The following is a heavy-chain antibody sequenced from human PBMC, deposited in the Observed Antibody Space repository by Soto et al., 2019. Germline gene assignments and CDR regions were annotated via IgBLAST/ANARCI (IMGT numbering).Heavy chain of an antibody. V-gene: IGHV3-74*03. CDR3: ARSHGDGLDY. CDR1: GFTFSSYW. J-gene: IGHJ4*01. D-gene: IGHD4-17*01. CDR2: INTDGSGT. Sequence: EVQLVESGGDLVQPGGSLRLSCAASGFTFSSYWMHWVRQAPGKGLVWVSRINTDGSGTMYADSVKGRFTISRDNAKNTLYLQVSSLRAVDTAVYFCARSHGDGLDYWGHGTRVTVSS.